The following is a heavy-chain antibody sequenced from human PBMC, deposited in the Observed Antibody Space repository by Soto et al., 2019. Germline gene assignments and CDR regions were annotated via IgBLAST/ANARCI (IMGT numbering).Heavy chain of an antibody. Sequence: SETMSLTCTVSGDSISSYYWSWIRQPPGKGLEWIGYIYYSGSTNYNPSLKSRVTISVDTSKNQFSLKLSSVTAADTAVYYCARDRAGFDYWGQGTLVTVS. D-gene: IGHD6-13*01. CDR2: IYYSGST. CDR1: GDSISSYY. J-gene: IGHJ4*02. V-gene: IGHV4-59*01. CDR3: ARDRAGFDY.